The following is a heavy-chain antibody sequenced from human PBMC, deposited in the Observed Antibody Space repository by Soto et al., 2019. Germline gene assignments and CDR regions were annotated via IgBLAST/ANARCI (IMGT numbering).Heavy chain of an antibody. CDR2: IKSKTDGGTT. D-gene: IGHD3-3*01. CDR1: GFTFSNAW. V-gene: IGHV3-15*01. J-gene: IGHJ3*02. Sequence: GGSLRLSCAASGFTFSNAWMSWVRQAPGKGLEWVGRIKSKTDGGTTDYVAPVKGRFTISRDDSKNTLYLQMNSLKTEDTAVYYCTTLKYGAYYDFWSGYDAFDIWGQGTMVTVSS. CDR3: TTLKYGAYYDFWSGYDAFDI.